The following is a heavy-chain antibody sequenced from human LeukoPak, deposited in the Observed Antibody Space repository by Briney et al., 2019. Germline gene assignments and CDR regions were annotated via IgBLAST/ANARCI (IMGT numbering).Heavy chain of an antibody. V-gene: IGHV3-23*01. CDR2: ISGSGDST. J-gene: IGHJ4*02. Sequence: GGSLLLSCAASAFPFSRYAMSWVRQAPGKGLEWVSAISGSGDSTYYADSVKGRFTISRDNSKNTLYLQMNSLRAEDTAVYYCAFNHLFDYWGQGTLVTVSS. D-gene: IGHD1-14*01. CDR3: AFNHLFDY. CDR1: AFPFSRYA.